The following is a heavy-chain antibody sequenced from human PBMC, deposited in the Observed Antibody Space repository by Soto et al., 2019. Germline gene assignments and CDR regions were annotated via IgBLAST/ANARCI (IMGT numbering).Heavy chain of an antibody. V-gene: IGHV1-69*12. CDR1: GGTFTNYA. CDR2: IIPVFGTP. J-gene: IGHJ6*02. Sequence: QVQLVQSGAEVKKPGSSLKVSCKASGGTFTNYAFSWVRQAPGQGLEWMGGIIPVFGTPDYAQKFQGRVTITADESTRTASMELSSLRSDDTAVYYCARERYVGYCITTTCPKPFYYYEMDVWGQGTKVTVSS. D-gene: IGHD2-2*01. CDR3: ARERYVGYCITTTCPKPFYYYEMDV.